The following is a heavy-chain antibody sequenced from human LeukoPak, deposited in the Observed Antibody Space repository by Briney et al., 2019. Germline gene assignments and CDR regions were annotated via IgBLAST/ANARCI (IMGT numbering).Heavy chain of an antibody. J-gene: IGHJ4*02. CDR3: ARDRTIFVY. CDR1: GGSISSHY. D-gene: IGHD3-3*01. CDR2: IYYSGST. V-gene: IGHV4-59*11. Sequence: SETLSLTCTVSGGSISSHYWSWIRQPPGKGLEWIGYIYYSGSTNYNPSLKSRVTISVDTSRNQFSLKLSSVTAADTALYYCARDRTIFVYWGQGTLVTVSS.